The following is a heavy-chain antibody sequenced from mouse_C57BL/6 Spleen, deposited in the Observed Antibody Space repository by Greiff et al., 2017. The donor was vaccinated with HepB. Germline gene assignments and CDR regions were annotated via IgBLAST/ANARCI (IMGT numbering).Heavy chain of an antibody. J-gene: IGHJ1*03. Sequence: EVQLQESGPGLVKPSQSLSLTCSVTGYSITSGYYWNWIRQFPGNKLEWMGYISYDGSNNYNPSLKNRISITRDTSKNQFFLKLNSVTTEDTATYYCARVSLPHWYFDVWGTGTTVTVSS. CDR2: ISYDGSN. V-gene: IGHV3-6*01. CDR1: GYSITSGYY. CDR3: ARVSLPHWYFDV.